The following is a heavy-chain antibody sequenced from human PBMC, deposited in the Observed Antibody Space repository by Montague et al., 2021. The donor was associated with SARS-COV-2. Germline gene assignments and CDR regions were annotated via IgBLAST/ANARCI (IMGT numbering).Heavy chain of an antibody. CDR3: ASSLVWFEIDY. CDR2: ISYDGSNK. V-gene: IGHV3-30*04. CDR1: GFTFSSYA. J-gene: IGHJ4*02. Sequence: SLRLSCAASGFTFSSYAMHWVRQAPGKGLEWVAVISYDGSNKYYADSMKGRFTISRDNSKNTLYLQMNSLRAEDTAVYYCASSLVWFEIDYWGQGTLVTVSS. D-gene: IGHD3-10*01.